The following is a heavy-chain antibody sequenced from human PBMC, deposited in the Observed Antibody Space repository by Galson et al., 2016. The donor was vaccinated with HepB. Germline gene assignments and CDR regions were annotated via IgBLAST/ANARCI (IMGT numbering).Heavy chain of an antibody. CDR2: IYWDDDK. J-gene: IGHJ6*02. D-gene: IGHD2-15*01. V-gene: IGHV2-5*02. CDR3: AHIRGSLVEGPPAAYHFYGMDV. CDR1: GFSLTTSGEG. Sequence: PALVKPTQTLTLTCTFSGFSLTTSGEGVGWIRQPPGKTLDWLALIYWDDDKRYNPSLESRLSITKDTSKNQVVLTMTNMDPVDTGTYYCAHIRGSLVEGPPAAYHFYGMDVWGQGTTVTVSS.